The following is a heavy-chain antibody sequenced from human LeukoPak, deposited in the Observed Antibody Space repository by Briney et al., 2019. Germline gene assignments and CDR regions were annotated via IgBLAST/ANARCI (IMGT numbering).Heavy chain of an antibody. Sequence: SETLSLTCTVSGGSICSYYWSSIRQPAGKGLEWIWRIYTSGSTSYNPSLEGRVPISVDTSKNQFSLRLTSVTAADTAVYYCARGRIATAGFDYWGQGALVTVSS. V-gene: IGHV4-4*07. CDR2: IYTSGST. D-gene: IGHD6-13*01. CDR1: GGSICSYY. J-gene: IGHJ4*02. CDR3: ARGRIATAGFDY.